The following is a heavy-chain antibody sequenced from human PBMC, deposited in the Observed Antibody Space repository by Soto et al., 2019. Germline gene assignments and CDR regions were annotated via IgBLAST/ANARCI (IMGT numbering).Heavy chain of an antibody. CDR3: ARDQPPGECEIPGSSYYYGMDV. J-gene: IGHJ6*02. V-gene: IGHV6-1*01. CDR1: GDSVSSNSAA. Sequence: SQTLSLTCAISGDSVSSNSAAWNWIRQSPSRGLEWLGRTYYRSKWYNDYAVSVKSRITINPDTSKNQFSLQLNSVTPEDTAVYYGARDQPPGECEIPGSSYYYGMDVWGQGTTVTVSS. CDR2: TYYRSKWYN. D-gene: IGHD3-10*01.